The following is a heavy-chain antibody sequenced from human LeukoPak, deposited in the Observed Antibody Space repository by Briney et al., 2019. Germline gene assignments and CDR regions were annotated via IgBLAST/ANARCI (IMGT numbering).Heavy chain of an antibody. J-gene: IGHJ4*02. CDR3: ARAGDEDS. CDR1: GGSISSGDFY. D-gene: IGHD5-24*01. V-gene: IGHV4-30-4*08. CDR2: IYDGGRT. Sequence: SETLSLTCTVFGGSISSGDFYWSWIRQPPGKGLEWIGFIYDGGRTYYNPSLKSRVSISMDTSSNQFSLKLESVTTADTAVYYCARAGDEDSWGQGTLVTVSS.